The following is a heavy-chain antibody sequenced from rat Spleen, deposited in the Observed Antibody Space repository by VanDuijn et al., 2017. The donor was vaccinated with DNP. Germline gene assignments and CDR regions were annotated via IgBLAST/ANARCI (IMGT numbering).Heavy chain of an antibody. Sequence: EVQLVESGGDLVQPGRSLKVSCVASGFTFNNYWMTWTRPVPGKGLEWVASITSSGDSIYSPDSVKGRFTISRDNAKNTLYLQMNSLRSEDTATYFCARGSGTYYWYFDFWGPGTMVTVSS. CDR2: ITSSGDSI. J-gene: IGHJ1*01. CDR3: ARGSGTYYWYFDF. D-gene: IGHD5-1*01. V-gene: IGHV5-31*01. CDR1: GFTFNNYW.